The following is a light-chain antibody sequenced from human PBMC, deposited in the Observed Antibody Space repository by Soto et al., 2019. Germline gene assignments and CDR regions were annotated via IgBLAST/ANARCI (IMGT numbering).Light chain of an antibody. CDR3: HQYLDSPNT. V-gene: IGKV3-20*01. CDR2: GVS. J-gene: IGKJ2*01. CDR1: QSITNKY. Sequence: EIVLTQSPDTLSLSPGERATFSCRATQSITNKYVAWYQQKAGQAPRLLIYGVSTRATGIPDRFRGSGSGTDFTLSITRLEPEDFAVYYCHQYLDSPNTFGQGTNLEIK.